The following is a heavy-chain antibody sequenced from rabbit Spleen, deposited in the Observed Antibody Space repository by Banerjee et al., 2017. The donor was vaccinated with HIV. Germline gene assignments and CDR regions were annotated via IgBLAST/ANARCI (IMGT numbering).Heavy chain of an antibody. CDR1: GIDFSSYYY. CDR3: ARDLAGVIGWNFYL. CDR2: IEPDSSGFT. D-gene: IGHD4-1*01. Sequence: QQQLEESGGGLVKPGGTLTLTCKASGIDFSSYYYMCWVRQAPGKGLEWIACIEPDSSGFTYFATWAKGRFTISKTSSTTVTLQMTRLTAADTATYFCARDLAGVIGWNFYLWGPGTLVTVS. J-gene: IGHJ4*01. V-gene: IGHV1S45*01.